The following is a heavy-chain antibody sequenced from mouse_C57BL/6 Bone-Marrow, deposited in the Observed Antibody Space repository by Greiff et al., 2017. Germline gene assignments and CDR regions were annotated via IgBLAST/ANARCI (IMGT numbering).Heavy chain of an antibody. Sequence: EVQLQQSGPELVKPGASVKISCKASGYTFTDYYMNWVKQSHGKSLEWIGDINPNNGGTSYNQKFKGKATLTVDNSSSTAYMELRSLTSEDSAVYYCARLAYDYDDYWGQGTTLTVSS. CDR1: GYTFTDYY. D-gene: IGHD2-4*01. J-gene: IGHJ2*01. V-gene: IGHV1-26*01. CDR2: INPNNGGT. CDR3: ARLAYDYDDY.